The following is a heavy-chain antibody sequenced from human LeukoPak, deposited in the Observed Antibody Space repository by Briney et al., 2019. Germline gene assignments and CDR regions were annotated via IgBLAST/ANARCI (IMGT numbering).Heavy chain of an antibody. V-gene: IGHV1-69*13. CDR3: ARIQVVPAATPTYNWFDP. CDR1: GGTFSSYA. Sequence: SVKVSCKASGGTFSSYAISWVRQAPGQGLEWMGGIIPIFGTANYAQKFQGRVTITSDESTSTAYMELSSLRSEDTAVYYCARIQVVPAATPTYNWFDPWGQGTLVTVSS. J-gene: IGHJ5*02. D-gene: IGHD2-2*01. CDR2: IIPIFGTA.